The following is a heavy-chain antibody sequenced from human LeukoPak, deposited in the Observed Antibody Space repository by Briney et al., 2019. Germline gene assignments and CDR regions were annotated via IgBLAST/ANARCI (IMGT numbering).Heavy chain of an antibody. V-gene: IGHV3-30*03. Sequence: GRSLRLSCAASGFTFSSYGMHWVRQAPGKGLEWVAVISYDGSNKYYADSVKGRFIISRDNTKNTLYLQMSSLRAEVTAWYNCARGDAVAAKLGYFDYWGQGTLVTVSS. D-gene: IGHD6-19*01. CDR2: ISYDGSNK. CDR3: ARGDAVAAKLGYFDY. CDR1: GFTFSSYG. J-gene: IGHJ4*02.